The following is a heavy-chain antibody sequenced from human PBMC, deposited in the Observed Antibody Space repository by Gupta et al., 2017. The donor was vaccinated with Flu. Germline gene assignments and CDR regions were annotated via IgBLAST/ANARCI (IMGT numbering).Heavy chain of an antibody. CDR1: GYTFSNYW. Sequence: EVQLVQSGAELKKPGESLKISCKTSGYTFSNYWIAWVRQMPGKGLEWMGAIYPGDSDTRDSPSFQGQVTMSADKSINTAYLQWSSLKASDTAIYYCARHRDEFCSSLSCSHFNYWGQGTLVTVSS. CDR3: ARHRDEFCSSLSCSHFNY. J-gene: IGHJ4*02. CDR2: IYPGDSDT. D-gene: IGHD2-2*01. V-gene: IGHV5-51*01.